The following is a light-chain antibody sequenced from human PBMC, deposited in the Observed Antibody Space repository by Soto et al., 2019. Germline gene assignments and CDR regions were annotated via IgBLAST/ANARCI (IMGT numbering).Light chain of an antibody. CDR3: QQINSYPFT. V-gene: IGKV1-9*01. CDR1: QGISTY. CDR2: SAS. Sequence: DIQLTQSPAFLSASVGDKVTITCRASQGISTYLAWYQQTPGKAPNLLIYSASTLQSGVPSRFSGSGSGTEFTLTISSLQPEDFATYFCQQINSYPFTFGGGTKVEIK. J-gene: IGKJ4*01.